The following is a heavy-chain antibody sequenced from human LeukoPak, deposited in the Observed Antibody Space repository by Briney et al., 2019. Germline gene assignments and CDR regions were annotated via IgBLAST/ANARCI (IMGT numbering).Heavy chain of an antibody. Sequence: ASVTVSCKASGYTFTSYAMHWVRQAPGQRLEWMGWINAGNGNTKYSQEFQGRVTITRDTSASTAYMELSSLRSEDMAVYYCAREGQYCTNGVCYGYFDYWGQGTLVTVSS. CDR3: AREGQYCTNGVCYGYFDY. V-gene: IGHV1-3*03. D-gene: IGHD2-8*01. CDR1: GYTFTSYA. CDR2: INAGNGNT. J-gene: IGHJ4*02.